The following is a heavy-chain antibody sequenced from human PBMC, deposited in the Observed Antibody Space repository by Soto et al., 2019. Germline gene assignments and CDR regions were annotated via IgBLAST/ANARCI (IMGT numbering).Heavy chain of an antibody. J-gene: IGHJ6*02. CDR3: ARGGYVLRFLEWLPQKVYYYGMDV. D-gene: IGHD3-3*01. Sequence: PGGSLRLSCAASGFTFSSYGMHWVRQAPGKGLEWVAVIWYDGSNRYYADSVKGRFTISRDNSKNTLYLQMNSLRAEDTAVYYCARGGYVLRFLEWLPQKVYYYGMDVWGQGTTVTVSS. CDR1: GFTFSSYG. V-gene: IGHV3-33*01. CDR2: IWYDGSNR.